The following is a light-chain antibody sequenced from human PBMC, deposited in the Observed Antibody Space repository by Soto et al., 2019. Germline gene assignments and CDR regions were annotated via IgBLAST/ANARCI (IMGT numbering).Light chain of an antibody. CDR2: DTS. CDR1: ESVVRS. CDR3: QQRSNWPLT. Sequence: EIVLTQSPVTLSLSPGDTATLSCRASESVVRSLAWYQQKPGQAPRLLMYDTSKRATGIPDRFSGSGYGRDFTLTISSLEPEDFAVYYCQQRSNWPLTFGGGTKVEIK. J-gene: IGKJ4*01. V-gene: IGKV3-11*02.